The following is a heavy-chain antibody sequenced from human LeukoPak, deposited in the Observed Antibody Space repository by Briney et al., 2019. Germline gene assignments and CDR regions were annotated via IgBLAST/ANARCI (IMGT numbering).Heavy chain of an antibody. J-gene: IGHJ4*02. CDR2: ISSSSSYI. CDR3: ARDQNGDYVAY. D-gene: IGHD4-17*01. V-gene: IGHV3-21*01. CDR1: GFTFSSYS. Sequence: GGSLRLSCAASGFTFSSYSMNWVRQAPGKGLEWVSSISSSSSYIYYADSVKGRFTISRDNAKNSLYLQMNSLRAEDTAVYYCARDQNGDYVAYWGQGTLVTVSS.